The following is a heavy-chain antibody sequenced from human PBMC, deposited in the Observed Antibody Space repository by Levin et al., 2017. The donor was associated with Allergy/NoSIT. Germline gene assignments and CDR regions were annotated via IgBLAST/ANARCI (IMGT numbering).Heavy chain of an antibody. CDR2: IWYDGSNK. D-gene: IGHD6-13*01. J-gene: IGHJ3*02. V-gene: IGHV3-33*01. CDR3: ARGRSSSTYEPFDI. CDR1: GFTFSSYG. Sequence: PGGSLRLSCAASGFTFSSYGMHWVRQAPGKGLEWVAVIWYDGSNKYYADSVKGRFTISRDNSKNTLFLQMNSLRAEDTAVYYCARGRSSSTYEPFDIWGQGTMVTVS.